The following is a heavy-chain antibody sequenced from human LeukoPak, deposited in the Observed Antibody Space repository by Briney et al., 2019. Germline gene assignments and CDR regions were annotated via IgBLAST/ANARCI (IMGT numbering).Heavy chain of an antibody. CDR3: TRRLDD. CDR1: GFTFSYHR. CDR2: IDGGGSST. D-gene: IGHD3-16*01. V-gene: IGHV3-74*01. J-gene: IGHJ4*02. Sequence: GGSLRLSCGASGFTFSYHRMHWVRQVPGKGLVWVSRIDGGGSSTSCADSVKGRFSISRDNAKSTLYLQMNGLRVEDTAVYYCTRRLDDWGQGTLVTVSS.